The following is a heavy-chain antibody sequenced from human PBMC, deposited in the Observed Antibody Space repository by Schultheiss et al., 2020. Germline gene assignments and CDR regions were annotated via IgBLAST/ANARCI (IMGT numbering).Heavy chain of an antibody. D-gene: IGHD2-8*01. CDR1: GGSISSGDYY. V-gene: IGHV4-30-4*01. CDR3: ARVMVYAKTEGVYFDY. Sequence: SQTLSLTCTVSGGSISSGDYYWSWIRQPPGKGLEWIGYIYYSGSTYYNPFLKSRVTISVDTSKNQFSLKLSSVTAADTAVYYCARVMVYAKTEGVYFDYWGQGTLVTVSS. J-gene: IGHJ4*02. CDR2: IYYSGST.